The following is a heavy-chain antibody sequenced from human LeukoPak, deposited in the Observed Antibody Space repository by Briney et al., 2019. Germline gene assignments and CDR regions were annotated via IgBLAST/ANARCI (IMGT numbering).Heavy chain of an antibody. J-gene: IGHJ4*02. D-gene: IGHD4-17*01. Sequence: GGSLRLSCAASGFPFSSYAMSWVRQPPGKGLECVSTISDSFRITDDADSVKGRFTISRDNSKNTLYLQMNTLRAEDTAVYHCAKRHGDYFDYWGQGTLVTVSS. CDR3: AKRHGDYFDY. V-gene: IGHV3-23*01. CDR2: ISDSFRIT. CDR1: GFPFSSYA.